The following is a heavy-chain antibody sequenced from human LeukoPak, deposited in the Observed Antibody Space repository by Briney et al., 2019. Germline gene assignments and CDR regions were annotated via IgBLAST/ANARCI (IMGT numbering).Heavy chain of an antibody. Sequence: PGGSLRLSCAASGFTFSSYGMSWVRQAPGKGLEWVSVISGSGGSTYYADSVKGRFTISRDNARNSLYLQMNSLRAEDTAVYYCARDPYSGTYGDTYYYYMDVWGKGTTVTISS. CDR2: ISGSGGST. CDR1: GFTFSSYG. D-gene: IGHD1-26*01. CDR3: ARDPYSGTYGDTYYYYMDV. J-gene: IGHJ6*03. V-gene: IGHV3-23*01.